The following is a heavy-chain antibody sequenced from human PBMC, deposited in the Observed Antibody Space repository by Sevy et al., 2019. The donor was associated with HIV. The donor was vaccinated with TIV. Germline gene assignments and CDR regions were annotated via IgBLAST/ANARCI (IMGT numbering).Heavy chain of an antibody. V-gene: IGHV3-21*01. D-gene: IGHD6-13*01. CDR2: ISSSSYI. J-gene: IGHJ3*02. Sequence: GGSLRLSCAASGFTFSSYSMNWVRQAPGKGLEWVSSISSSSYIYYADSVKGRFTISRDNAKNSLYLQMNSLRAEDTAVYYRARAPGIAAAGRNAFDIWGQGTMVTVSS. CDR1: GFTFSSYS. CDR3: ARAPGIAAAGRNAFDI.